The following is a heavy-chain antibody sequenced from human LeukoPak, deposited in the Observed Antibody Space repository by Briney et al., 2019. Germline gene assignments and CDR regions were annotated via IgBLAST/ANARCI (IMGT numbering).Heavy chain of an antibody. J-gene: IGHJ4*02. CDR2: IYYSGST. Sequence: PPQTLSLTCTVSGASISSGGYYWSWIRQHPGKGLEWLGYIYYSGSTYYNPSLKSRVNISLDTSKNQFSLKLSSVTAADTAVYYCAGDLSGVISYWGQGTLVTVSS. CDR3: AGDLSGVISY. CDR1: GASISSGGYY. V-gene: IGHV4-31*03. D-gene: IGHD3-10*01.